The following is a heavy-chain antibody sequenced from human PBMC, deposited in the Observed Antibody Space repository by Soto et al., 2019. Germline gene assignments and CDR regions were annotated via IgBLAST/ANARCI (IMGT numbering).Heavy chain of an antibody. CDR2: IYYSGST. Sequence: QVQLQESGPGLVKPSETLSLTCTVSGGSVSSGNYYWNWIRQPPGKGLEWIGYIYYSGSTNYNPSLKRRVTRSVDTSKNHFSLMLSSVTAADTAVYYCVALRSYRIDHWGQGTLVTVSS. CDR1: GGSVSSGNYY. CDR3: VALRSYRIDH. V-gene: IGHV4-61*01. D-gene: IGHD4-17*01. J-gene: IGHJ4*02.